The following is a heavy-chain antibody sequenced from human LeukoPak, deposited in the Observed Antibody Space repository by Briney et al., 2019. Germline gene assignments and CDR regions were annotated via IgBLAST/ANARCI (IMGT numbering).Heavy chain of an antibody. CDR2: IHTSGST. CDR1: GDSFSSYY. D-gene: IGHD6-19*01. CDR3: ARRDISSGWSFDY. Sequence: SETLSLTCTVSGDSFSSYYWSWIRQPAGKGLEWIGQIHTSGSTNYNPPLKSRVTMSIDTPENQLSLTIRSVTAADTAVYYCARRDISSGWSFDYWGQGTLVTVSS. V-gene: IGHV4-4*07. J-gene: IGHJ4*02.